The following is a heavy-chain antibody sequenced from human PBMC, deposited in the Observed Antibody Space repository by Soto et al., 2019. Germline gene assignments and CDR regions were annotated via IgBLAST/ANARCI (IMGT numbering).Heavy chain of an antibody. V-gene: IGHV1-69*06. CDR1: GATFSSYA. Sequence: QVLLVQSGAEVKKPRSSVKVSYKHSGATFSSYAMSWVRQAPGQGLEWIGGIIPFFGKPNYAQKFQGRDTITADTSTATSYMELSSLRSDDTAVYYCARNKGAYYSHLVYWGQGTLVTVSS. CDR3: ARNKGAYYSHLVY. CDR2: IIPFFGKP. J-gene: IGHJ4*02. D-gene: IGHD3-22*01.